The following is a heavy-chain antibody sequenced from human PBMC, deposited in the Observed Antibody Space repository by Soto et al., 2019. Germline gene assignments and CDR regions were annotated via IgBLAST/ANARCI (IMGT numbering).Heavy chain of an antibody. CDR3: ARGGAVVVPGAVDRHNWFDP. CDR2: VIPILGMA. CDR1: GGTFSSYS. J-gene: IGHJ5*02. Sequence: SLKVSCKASGGTFSSYSFSWVRQAPGQGLEWMGRVIPILGMANYAQKFQGRATITADKSTSTVYMELSSLRSEDTAVYYCARGGAVVVPGAVDRHNWFDPWGQGTLVTVSS. V-gene: IGHV1-69*04. D-gene: IGHD2-2*01.